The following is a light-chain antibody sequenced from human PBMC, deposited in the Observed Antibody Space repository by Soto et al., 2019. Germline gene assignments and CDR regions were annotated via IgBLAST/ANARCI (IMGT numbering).Light chain of an antibody. J-gene: IGKJ1*01. CDR2: GAS. CDR3: QQYYNWPRT. CDR1: QSVSST. Sequence: EVVMTQSPATLSASPGERATLSCRASQSVSSTLAWYQQKPGQAPRLLIYGASTRATDIPTRFSGSGSGTEFTLTISSLQSEDFAVYYCQQYYNWPRTFGQGTKVDIK. V-gene: IGKV3-15*01.